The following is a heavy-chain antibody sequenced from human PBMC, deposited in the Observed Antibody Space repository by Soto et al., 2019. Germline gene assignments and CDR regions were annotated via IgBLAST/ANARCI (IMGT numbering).Heavy chain of an antibody. Sequence: SETLSLTCTVSGGSISNAAYSWSWIRQPPGKGLEWIGYIYPSGMPFYNPSLRSRVTISIDRSNDQFSLNLKSVTAADTAVYYCARERGGYGLFDSWGQGTLVTV. J-gene: IGHJ4*02. CDR1: GGSISNAAYS. V-gene: IGHV4-30-2*01. D-gene: IGHD5-18*01. CDR2: IYPSGMP. CDR3: ARERGGYGLFDS.